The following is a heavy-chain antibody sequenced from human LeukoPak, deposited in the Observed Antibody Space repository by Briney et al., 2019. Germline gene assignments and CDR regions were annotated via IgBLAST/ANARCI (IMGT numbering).Heavy chain of an antibody. CDR3: ARAGGIAAAAYNWFDP. CDR1: GFTFSSYS. J-gene: IGHJ5*02. Sequence: GGSLRLSCAASGFTFSSYSMNWVRQAPGKGLEWVSSISSSSSYIYYADSVKGRFTISRDNAKNSLYLQMNSLRAEDTAVYYCARAGGIAAAAYNWFDPWGQGTLVTVSS. D-gene: IGHD6-13*01. V-gene: IGHV3-21*01. CDR2: ISSSSSYI.